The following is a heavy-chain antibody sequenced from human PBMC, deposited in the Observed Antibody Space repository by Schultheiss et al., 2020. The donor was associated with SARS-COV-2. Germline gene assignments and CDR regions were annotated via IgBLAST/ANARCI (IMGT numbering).Heavy chain of an antibody. Sequence: GSLRLSCSVSGVSSSSYYWTWIRQPPGKGLEWIGYIHNSGNMKYNPSLQSRVTLSMDTSKNLLSLRLRSVTAADTAVYFCARAVIVIPRNFFYYGMDVWGQGTPVTVSS. CDR2: IHNSGNM. D-gene: IGHD2/OR15-2a*01. CDR3: ARAVIVIPRNFFYYGMDV. CDR1: GVSSSSYY. J-gene: IGHJ6*02. V-gene: IGHV4-59*01.